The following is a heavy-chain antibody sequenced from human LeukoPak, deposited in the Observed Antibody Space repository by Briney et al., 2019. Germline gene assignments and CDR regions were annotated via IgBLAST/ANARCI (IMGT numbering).Heavy chain of an antibody. CDR3: SPLWSGPYGGGFDP. D-gene: IGHD3-3*01. J-gene: IGHJ5*02. CDR2: IYYSGST. CDR1: GYSISSGYC. V-gene: IGHV4-38-2*01. Sequence: SETLSLTCAVSGYSISSGYCWGWIRQPPGKGLEWIGSIYYSGSTYYNPSLKSRVTISVDTSKNQFSLKLSSVTAADTAVYYCSPLWSGPYGGGFDPWGQGTLVTVSS.